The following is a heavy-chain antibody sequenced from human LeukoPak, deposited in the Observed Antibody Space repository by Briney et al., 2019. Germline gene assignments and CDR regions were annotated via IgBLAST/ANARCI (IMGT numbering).Heavy chain of an antibody. CDR1: GYTFTGYY. CDR2: IIPLFDST. V-gene: IGHV1-69*13. J-gene: IGHJ4*02. Sequence: ASVKVSCKASGYTFTGYYMHWVRQAPGQGLEWMGGIIPLFDSTTFAQKFQGRVTLTADESTSTVYVELTTLRSADTVFYYCARGRFGDYASPFDFWGQGTLVTVSS. D-gene: IGHD4-17*01. CDR3: ARGRFGDYASPFDF.